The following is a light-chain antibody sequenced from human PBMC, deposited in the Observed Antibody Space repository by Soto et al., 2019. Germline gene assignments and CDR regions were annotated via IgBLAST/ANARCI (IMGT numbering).Light chain of an antibody. CDR3: QQYNSYSWT. J-gene: IGKJ1*01. CDR1: QTVNTW. V-gene: IGKV1-5*01. Sequence: DIQLTQSPSTLSASVGERVTITCRASQTVNTWLAWYQHKPGKAPKLLIYDASVLETGVPSRFSGFSSGTEFTLTISSLQPDDFATYYCQQYNSYSWTFGQGTKVDIK. CDR2: DAS.